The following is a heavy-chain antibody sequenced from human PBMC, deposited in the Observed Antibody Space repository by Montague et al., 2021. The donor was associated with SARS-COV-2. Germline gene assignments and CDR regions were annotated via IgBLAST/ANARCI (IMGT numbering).Heavy chain of an antibody. CDR3: ARVGEGYSGSDYLVGGLGGYYYYGMDV. CDR1: GGSISSYY. Sequence: SETLSLTCTVSGGSISSYYWSWIRQPPGRGLEWIGYIYYSGSTNYNPSLKSRVTISVDTSKNQFSLKLSSVSAADTAVYYCARVGEGYSGSDYLVGGLGGYYYYGMDVWGQGTTVTVSS. CDR2: IYYSGST. D-gene: IGHD5-12*01. J-gene: IGHJ6*02. V-gene: IGHV4-59*01.